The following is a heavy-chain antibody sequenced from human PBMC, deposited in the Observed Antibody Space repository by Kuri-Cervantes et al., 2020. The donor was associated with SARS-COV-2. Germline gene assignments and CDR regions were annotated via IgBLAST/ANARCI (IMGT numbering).Heavy chain of an antibody. D-gene: IGHD7-27*01. Sequence: ETLSLTCAASGFTFSSYEMNWVRQAPGKGLEWVANIKQDGSEKYYVDSVKGRFTISRDNAKNSLYLQMNSLRAEDTAVYYCARDGWGSSFDYWGQGTLVTVSS. J-gene: IGHJ4*02. CDR3: ARDGWGSSFDY. V-gene: IGHV3-7*01. CDR1: GFTFSSYE. CDR2: IKQDGSEK.